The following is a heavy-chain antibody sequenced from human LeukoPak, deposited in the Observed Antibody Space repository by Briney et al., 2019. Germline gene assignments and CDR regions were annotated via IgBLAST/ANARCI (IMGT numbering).Heavy chain of an antibody. J-gene: IGHJ3*02. V-gene: IGHV3-23*01. D-gene: IGHD4-17*01. Sequence: GGSLRLSCAASGFTFSDYYMSWIRQAPGKGLEWVSAISGSGGSTYYADSVKGRFTISRDNSKNTLYLQMNRLRAEDTAVYYCAKDVRLRENAFDIWGQGTMVTVSS. CDR1: GFTFSDYY. CDR3: AKDVRLRENAFDI. CDR2: ISGSGGST.